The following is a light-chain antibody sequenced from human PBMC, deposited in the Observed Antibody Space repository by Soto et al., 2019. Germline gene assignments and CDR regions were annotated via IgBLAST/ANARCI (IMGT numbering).Light chain of an antibody. J-gene: IGKJ1*01. CDR2: DAT. CDR3: QQSFVTPRT. CDR1: QTLKSY. Sequence: DIQMTQSPSSLSASVGDRVTITCRASQTLKSYLNWYQHKPGKAPNLLIHDATTLHTGVPSRFSRSGSGTDLTLTISSLQPEDFATYYCQQSFVTPRTFGQGTKVDIK. V-gene: IGKV1-39*01.